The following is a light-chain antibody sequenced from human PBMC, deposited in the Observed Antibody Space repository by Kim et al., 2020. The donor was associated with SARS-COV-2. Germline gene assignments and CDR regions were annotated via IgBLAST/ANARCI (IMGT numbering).Light chain of an antibody. CDR3: QQRYSWPIT. V-gene: IGKV3-11*01. CDR2: DAF. J-gene: IGKJ5*01. CDR1: QMIDSW. Sequence: LSPGERATLSFRASQMIDSWLAWYQQTPGHPPRLLFYDAFNRATGVPARFSGSGSGTDFTLTISSLEPEDFAVYYCQQRYSWPITFGQGTRLEIK.